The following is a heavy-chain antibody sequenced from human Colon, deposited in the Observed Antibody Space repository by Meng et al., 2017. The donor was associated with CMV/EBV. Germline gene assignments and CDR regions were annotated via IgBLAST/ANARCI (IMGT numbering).Heavy chain of an antibody. V-gene: IGHV5-51*01. CDR3: ARGNWNLHDVLTGYFPNYFDY. CDR2: IYPGDSDT. Sequence: TSYWIAWVRQMPGKGLEWMGIIYPGDSDTRYSPSFQGQVIISADTSIRTAYLQWNSLKASDTAMYYCARGNWNLHDVLTGYFPNYFDYWGQGTLVTVSS. J-gene: IGHJ4*02. CDR1: TSYW. D-gene: IGHD3-9*01.